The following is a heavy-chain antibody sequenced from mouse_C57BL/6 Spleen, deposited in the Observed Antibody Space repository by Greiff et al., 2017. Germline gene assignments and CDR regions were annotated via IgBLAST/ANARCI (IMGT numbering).Heavy chain of an antibody. CDR2: IDPSDSYT. CDR1: GYTFTSYW. J-gene: IGHJ1*03. V-gene: IGHV1-69*01. CDR3: ARSTITTSRYFDV. Sequence: QVQLQQPGAELVMPGASVKLSCKASGYTFTSYWMHWVKQRPGQGLEWIGEIDPSDSYTNYNQKFKGKSTLTVDKYSSTAYMQLSSLTSADAAVYLCARSTITTSRYFDVWGTGTTVTVSS. D-gene: IGHD1-1*01.